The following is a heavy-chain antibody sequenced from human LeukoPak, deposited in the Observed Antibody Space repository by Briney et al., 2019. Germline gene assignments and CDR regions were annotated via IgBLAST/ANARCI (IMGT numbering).Heavy chain of an antibody. CDR1: GFTLSSYA. Sequence: GGSLRLSCAASGFTLSSYAMSWVRQAPGKGLEWVSSISGSGGSTYYADSVKGRFTISRDNSKNTLYLQMNSLRAEDTAVYYCAKQYSSTWYPTFDYWGQGNLVTVSS. CDR2: ISGSGGST. D-gene: IGHD6-13*01. CDR3: AKQYSSTWYPTFDY. V-gene: IGHV3-23*01. J-gene: IGHJ4*02.